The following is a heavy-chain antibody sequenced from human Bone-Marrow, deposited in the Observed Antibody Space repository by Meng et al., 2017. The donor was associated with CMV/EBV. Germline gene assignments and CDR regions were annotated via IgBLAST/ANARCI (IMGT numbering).Heavy chain of an antibody. D-gene: IGHD3-22*01. CDR1: GFTFSSYW. CDR3: VRFYYDSVGYNYDYGMDV. V-gene: IGHV3-7*01. J-gene: IGHJ6*02. Sequence: GGSLRLSCTASGFTFSSYWMTWVRQAPGKGLEWVANIKEDGSEKYYVDSVKGRFTISRDNAKKSLYLQMNSLRAEDTAVYYCVRFYYDSVGYNYDYGMDVWGQGTTVTVSS. CDR2: IKEDGSEK.